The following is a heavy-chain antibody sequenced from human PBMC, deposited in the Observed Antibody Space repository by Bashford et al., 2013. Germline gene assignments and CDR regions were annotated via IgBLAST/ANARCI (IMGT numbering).Heavy chain of an antibody. Sequence: GPSVKVSCKASGYTFTSYGISWVRQAPGQGLEWMGWISAYNGNTNYAQKLQGRVTMTTDTSTSTAYMELRSLRSDDTAVYYCARDKGLADIVLVVYSRYYYYGMDVWGQGTTVTVSS. V-gene: IGHV1-18*01. CDR2: ISAYNGNT. CDR3: ARDKGLADIVLVVYSRYYYYGMDV. J-gene: IGHJ6*02. CDR1: GYTFTSYG. D-gene: IGHD2-8*02.